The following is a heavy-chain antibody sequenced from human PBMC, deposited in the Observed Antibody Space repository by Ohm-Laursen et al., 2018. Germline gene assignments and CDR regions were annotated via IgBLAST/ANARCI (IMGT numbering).Heavy chain of an antibody. V-gene: IGHV3-9*01. CDR2: ISWNSGSI. D-gene: IGHD3-22*01. CDR3: TKVSKQDLIGVDYGMDV. Sequence: SLRLSYSASGFTFHDYAMHWVRQAPGKGLEWVSGISWNSGSIDYADSVKGRFTISRDNAKNSLYLQMDSLGTEDTALYYCTKVSKQDLIGVDYGMDVWGQGTTVTVSS. CDR1: GFTFHDYA. J-gene: IGHJ6*02.